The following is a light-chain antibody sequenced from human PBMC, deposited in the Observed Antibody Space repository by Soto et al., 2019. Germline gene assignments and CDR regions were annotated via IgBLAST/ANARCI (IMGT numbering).Light chain of an antibody. CDR3: QTWGADSLI. CDR2: LNSDGSH. Sequence: QSVLTQSPSASASLGASVKLTCTLSRGHSSYAIAWHQQQPEKGPRFLMKLNSDGSHSKGDGISDRFSGSSSGAERYLTISSLQSEDEADYYCQTWGADSLIFGGGTKLTVL. J-gene: IGLJ2*01. V-gene: IGLV4-69*01. CDR1: RGHSSYA.